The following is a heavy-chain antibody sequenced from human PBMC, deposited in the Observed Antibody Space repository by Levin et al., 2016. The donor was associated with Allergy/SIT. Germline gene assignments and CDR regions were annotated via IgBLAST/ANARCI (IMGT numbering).Heavy chain of an antibody. V-gene: IGHV5-51*01. Sequence: GESLKISCKGSGYSFTSYWIGWVRQMPGKGLEWMGIIYPGDSDTRYSPSFQGQVTISADKSISTAYLQWSSLKASDTAMYYCARQIYYDSSGTYGMDVWGQGTTVTVSS. CDR3: ARQIYYDSSGTYGMDV. CDR2: IYPGDSDT. CDR1: GYSFTSYW. J-gene: IGHJ6*02. D-gene: IGHD3-22*01.